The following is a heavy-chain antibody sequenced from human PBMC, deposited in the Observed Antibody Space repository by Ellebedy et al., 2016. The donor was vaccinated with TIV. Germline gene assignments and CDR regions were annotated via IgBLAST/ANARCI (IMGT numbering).Heavy chain of an antibody. V-gene: IGHV3-30-3*01. CDR2: ISYDGSNK. CDR3: ASLHPYCSGGSCYYYYYYYGMDV. D-gene: IGHD2-15*01. CDR1: GFTFSSYA. Sequence: GESLKISCAASGFTFSSYAMHWVRQAPGKGLEWVAVISYDGSNKYYADSVKGRFTISRDNSKNTLYLQMNSLRAEDTAVYYCASLHPYCSGGSCYYYYYYYGMDVWGQGTTVTVSS. J-gene: IGHJ6*02.